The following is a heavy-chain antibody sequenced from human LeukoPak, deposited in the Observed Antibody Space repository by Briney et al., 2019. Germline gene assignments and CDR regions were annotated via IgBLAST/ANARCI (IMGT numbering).Heavy chain of an antibody. CDR2: VDPEDGET. Sequence: ASVKVSXKVSGYTFTDYYMHWVQQAPGKGLEWIGLVDPEDGETIYAEKFQGRVTITADTSTDTAYMELSSLRSEDTAVYYCATVNSGSFEGVDYWGQGTLVTVSS. D-gene: IGHD1-26*01. CDR1: GYTFTDYY. J-gene: IGHJ4*02. CDR3: ATVNSGSFEGVDY. V-gene: IGHV1-69-2*01.